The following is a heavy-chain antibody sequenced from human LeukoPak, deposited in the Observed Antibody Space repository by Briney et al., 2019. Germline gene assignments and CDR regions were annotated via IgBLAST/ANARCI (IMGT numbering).Heavy chain of an antibody. V-gene: IGHV3-11*04. CDR1: GFTFSDSY. CDR2: ISSGSTYI. CDR3: ARDKNGVFDI. D-gene: IGHD3-3*01. J-gene: IGHJ3*02. Sequence: GGSLRLSCAASGFTFSDSYMSWIRQVPGKGLEWVSSISSGSTYIYNADSVQGRFTISRDNAKNSLFLLVNSLRAEDTAVYYCARDKNGVFDIWGQGIMVTVSS.